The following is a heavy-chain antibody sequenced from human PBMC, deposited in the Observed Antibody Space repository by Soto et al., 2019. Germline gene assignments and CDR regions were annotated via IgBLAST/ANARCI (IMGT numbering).Heavy chain of an antibody. J-gene: IGHJ6*02. CDR1: GGTFSSYA. D-gene: IGHD3-16*02. CDR3: ARSYYDYVWGSYRGYGIDV. Sequence: QVPLVQSGAEVKKPGSSVKVSCKASGGTFSSYAISWVRQAPGQGLEWMGGIIPIFGTANYAQKFQGRVTITADESTSTDYMELSSLRSADRAVYCCARSYYDYVWGSYRGYGIDVWGQGTTVTVSS. CDR2: IIPIFGTA. V-gene: IGHV1-69*01.